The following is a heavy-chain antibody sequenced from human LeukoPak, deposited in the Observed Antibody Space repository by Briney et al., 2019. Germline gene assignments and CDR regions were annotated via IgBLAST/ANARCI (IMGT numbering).Heavy chain of an antibody. CDR1: GFTFSSYW. J-gene: IGHJ4*02. CDR3: AREGAVAVFDY. CDR2: IKQDGSEK. V-gene: IGHV3-7*05. Sequence: GGSLRLSCAASGFTFSSYWMGWVRQAPGKGLEWVANIKQDGSEKYYVDSVKGRFTISRDNAKNSLYLQMNSLRAEDTAVYYCAREGAVAVFDYWGQGTLVTVSS. D-gene: IGHD6-19*01.